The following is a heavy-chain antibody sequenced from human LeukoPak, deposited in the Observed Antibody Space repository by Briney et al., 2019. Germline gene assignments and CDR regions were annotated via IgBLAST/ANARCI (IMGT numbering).Heavy chain of an antibody. CDR3: ARAYSTTWYNWFDP. V-gene: IGHV3-7*01. Sequence: GGSLRLSCAASGFTFTSYWMGWVRQAPGKGLEWAANIKEDGSEKYDVDSVKGRFTISRDNARNSLFLQMNSLRVEDTAVYYCARAYSTTWYNWFDPWGQGTLVTVSS. CDR1: GFTFTSYW. J-gene: IGHJ5*02. D-gene: IGHD6-13*01. CDR2: IKEDGSEK.